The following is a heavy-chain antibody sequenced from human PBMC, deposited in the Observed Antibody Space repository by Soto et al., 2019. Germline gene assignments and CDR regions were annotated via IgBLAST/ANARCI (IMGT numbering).Heavy chain of an antibody. CDR2: ITPNSGDT. CDR3: VRWGYVSNSFGY. Sequence: GASVKISNTTSGSNFPGYFIPWVRQTPGQGLQWLGRITPNSGDTKYGQTFQGRVTLTRDTSASTAYMELSGLRADDTAIYYCVRWGYVSNSFGYWRQGTLFTVSS. D-gene: IGHD3-16*01. CDR1: GSNFPGYF. V-gene: IGHV1-2*06. J-gene: IGHJ4*03.